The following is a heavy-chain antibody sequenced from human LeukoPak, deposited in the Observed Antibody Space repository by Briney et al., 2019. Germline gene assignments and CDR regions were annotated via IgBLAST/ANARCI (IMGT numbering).Heavy chain of an antibody. V-gene: IGHV4-4*07. CDR1: DTSINTYY. CDR2: IYTSGST. Sequence: SETLSLTCTVSDTSINTYYWSWIRQPAGKGLEWIGRIYTSGSTNYNPSLKSRVTISVDTSKNQFSLKLSSVTAADTAVYYCARVNGYNWGVGYWGQGTLVTVSS. CDR3: ARVNGYNWGVGY. D-gene: IGHD5-24*01. J-gene: IGHJ4*02.